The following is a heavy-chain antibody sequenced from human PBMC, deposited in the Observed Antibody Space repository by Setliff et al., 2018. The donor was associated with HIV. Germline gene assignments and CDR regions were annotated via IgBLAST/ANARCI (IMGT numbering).Heavy chain of an antibody. Sequence: SGPTLVNPTQTLALTCTFSGFSLSTSGVGVGWIRQPPGKALEWLALIYWDDDKRYSPSLESRITIIKDTSKNQVVLTMTNMDPVDKATYYCAHSYCSSTSCYPHYYYYMDVWGKGTTVTVSS. CDR2: IYWDDDK. CDR1: GFSLSTSGVG. CDR3: AHSYCSSTSCYPHYYYYMDV. J-gene: IGHJ6*03. V-gene: IGHV2-5*02. D-gene: IGHD2-2*01.